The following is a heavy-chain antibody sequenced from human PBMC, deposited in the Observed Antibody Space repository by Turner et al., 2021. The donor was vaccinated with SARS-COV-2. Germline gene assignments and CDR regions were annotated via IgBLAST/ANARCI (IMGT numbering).Heavy chain of an antibody. CDR3: AREDYYDSSGSLDY. V-gene: IGHV3-30-3*01. J-gene: IGHJ4*02. CDR1: GFTFSSFA. Sequence: QVQLVESGGGVVQPGRSLRPSSPASGFTFSSFAMHWVRQAAGKGLEWVAVISYDGSNKYYADAVKGRFTISRDNSKNTLYLQMNSLRAEDTAVYYGAREDYYDSSGSLDYWGQGTLVTVSS. CDR2: ISYDGSNK. D-gene: IGHD3-22*01.